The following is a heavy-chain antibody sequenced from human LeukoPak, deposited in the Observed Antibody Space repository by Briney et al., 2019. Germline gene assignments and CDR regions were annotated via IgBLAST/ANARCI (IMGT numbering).Heavy chain of an antibody. J-gene: IGHJ4*02. CDR1: GYTFTSCG. Sequence: VASVKVSCKASGYTFTSCGISWVRQAPGQGLEWMGWISAYNGNTNYAQKLQGRVTMTTDTSTSTAYMELRSLRSDDTAVYYCAREGYDSSGYYFGFDYWGQGTLVTVSS. CDR2: ISAYNGNT. CDR3: AREGYDSSGYYFGFDY. D-gene: IGHD3-22*01. V-gene: IGHV1-18*01.